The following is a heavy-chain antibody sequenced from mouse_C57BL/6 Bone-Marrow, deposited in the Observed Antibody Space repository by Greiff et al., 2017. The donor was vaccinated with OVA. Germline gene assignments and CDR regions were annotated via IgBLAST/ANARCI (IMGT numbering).Heavy chain of an antibody. CDR2: INYDGSST. D-gene: IGHD2-4*01. V-gene: IGHV5-16*01. Sequence: EVQLVESEGGLVQPGSSMKLSCTASGFTFSDYYMAWVRQVPEKGLEWVANINYDGSSTYYLDSLKSRFIISRDNAKNILYLQMSSLKSEDTAAYYCARVYYEEAMDYWGQGTSVTVSS. J-gene: IGHJ4*01. CDR1: GFTFSDYY. CDR3: ARVYYEEAMDY.